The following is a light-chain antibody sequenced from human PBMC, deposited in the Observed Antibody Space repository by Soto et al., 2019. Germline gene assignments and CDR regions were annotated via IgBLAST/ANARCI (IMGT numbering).Light chain of an antibody. CDR2: KAS. CDR3: QQYGSSPWT. V-gene: IGKV1-5*03. Sequence: DIHMTQSPSTLSASVGDRVTIPCRASQSIADWLAWYQQKPGKAPKLLIYKASTLESGVPSRFSGSGSGTDFTLTISRLEPEDFAVYYCQQYGSSPWTFGQGTKVDIK. J-gene: IGKJ1*01. CDR1: QSIADW.